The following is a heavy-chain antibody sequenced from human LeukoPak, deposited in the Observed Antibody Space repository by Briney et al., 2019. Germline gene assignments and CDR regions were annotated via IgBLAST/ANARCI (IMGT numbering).Heavy chain of an antibody. CDR1: GFTFSSYS. Sequence: GGSLRLSCAASGFTFSSYSMNWVRRAPGKGLEWVSYISSSSSTIYYADSVKGRFTISRDNAKNSLYLQMNSLRVEDAAVYYCSKDLTSDFGGDLDPWGQGTLVTVSS. CDR3: SKDLTSDFGGDLDP. CDR2: ISSSSSTI. J-gene: IGHJ5*02. D-gene: IGHD3-10*01. V-gene: IGHV3-48*01.